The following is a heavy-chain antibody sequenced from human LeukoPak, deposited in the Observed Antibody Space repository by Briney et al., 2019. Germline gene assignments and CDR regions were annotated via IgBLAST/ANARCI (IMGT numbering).Heavy chain of an antibody. J-gene: IGHJ4*02. CDR2: ITSKSNYI. CDR1: GFTFSVYS. D-gene: IGHD2-21*01. V-gene: IGHV3-21*06. Sequence: GGSLRLSCSGSGFTFSVYSMNWVRQAPGKGLEWVSSITSKSNYIYYADSVKGRFTISRDNAKNSLYLQMNSVRVEDSAVYYCARSLWPEDYWGQGTLVTVSS. CDR3: ARSLWPEDY.